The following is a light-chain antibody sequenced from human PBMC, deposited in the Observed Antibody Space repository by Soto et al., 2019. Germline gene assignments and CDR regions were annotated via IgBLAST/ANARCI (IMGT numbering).Light chain of an antibody. CDR1: SSDVGTFNY. J-gene: IGLJ3*02. Sequence: QSALTQPRSVSGSPGQSVTISCAGTSSDVGTFNYVSWYQQYPGKAPKLIIYDVNKRPSGVPDRFSGSKTGNTASLAISGLQAEDEADYYCSSYAGTYTWVFGGGTKPTVL. CDR2: DVN. V-gene: IGLV2-11*01. CDR3: SSYAGTYTWV.